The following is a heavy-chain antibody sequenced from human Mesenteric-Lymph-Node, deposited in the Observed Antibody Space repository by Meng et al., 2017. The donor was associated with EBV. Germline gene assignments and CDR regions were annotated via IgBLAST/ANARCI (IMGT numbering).Heavy chain of an antibody. CDR1: GGDNSSSSW. Sequence: QFQLQGPGPGLVKPSGTLSLTCSFSGGDNSSSSWWSWVRQPPGKGLEWLGEIYHSSGTTNYNPSLKSRVTISLDKSKNQFSLNLSSVTAADTAVYYCARLPPTTGYGTARSYWGQGTLVTVSS. D-gene: IGHD6-13*01. CDR3: ARLPPTTGYGTARSY. V-gene: IGHV4-4*02. J-gene: IGHJ4*02. CDR2: IYHSSGTT.